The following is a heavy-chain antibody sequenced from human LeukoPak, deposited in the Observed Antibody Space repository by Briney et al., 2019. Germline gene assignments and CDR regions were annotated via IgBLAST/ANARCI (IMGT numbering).Heavy chain of an antibody. CDR2: IYYSGST. D-gene: IGHD6-13*01. CDR1: GGSISSGDYY. V-gene: IGHV4-30-4*01. Sequence: SETLSLTCTVSGGSISSGDYYWSWIRQPPGKGLEWIGYIYYSGSTYYNPSLKSRVTISVDTSKNQFSLKLSSVTAADTAVYYCARERVTAAGGDAFDIWGQGTMVTVSS. J-gene: IGHJ3*02. CDR3: ARERVTAAGGDAFDI.